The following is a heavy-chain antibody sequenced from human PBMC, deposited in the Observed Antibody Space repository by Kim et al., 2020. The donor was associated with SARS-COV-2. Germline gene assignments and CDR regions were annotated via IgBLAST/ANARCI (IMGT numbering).Heavy chain of an antibody. CDR1: GGSISSSSYY. V-gene: IGHV4-39*07. Sequence: SETLSLTCTVSGGSISSSSYYWGWIRQPPGKGLEWIGSIYYSGSTYYNPSLKSRVTISVDTSKNQFSLKLSSVTAADTAVYYCARTYGDYDVGDYWGQGTLVTVSS. D-gene: IGHD4-17*01. CDR2: IYYSGST. CDR3: ARTYGDYDVGDY. J-gene: IGHJ4*02.